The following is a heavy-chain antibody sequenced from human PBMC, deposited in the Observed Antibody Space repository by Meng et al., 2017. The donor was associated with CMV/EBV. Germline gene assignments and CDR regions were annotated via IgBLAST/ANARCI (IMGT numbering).Heavy chain of an antibody. CDR2: ISGSGGST. J-gene: IGHJ4*02. CDR3: AKDVGRNWNLVTY. Sequence: EVQLWGYGGGLVRPGGSLRLSCAASGFTFRRYAMSWVRQAPGKGLEWVSAISGSGGSTYYADSVKGRFTISRDNSKNTLYLQMNSLRAEDTAVYYCAKDVGRNWNLVTYWGQGTLVTVSS. CDR1: GFTFRRYA. V-gene: IGHV3-23*01. D-gene: IGHD1-7*01.